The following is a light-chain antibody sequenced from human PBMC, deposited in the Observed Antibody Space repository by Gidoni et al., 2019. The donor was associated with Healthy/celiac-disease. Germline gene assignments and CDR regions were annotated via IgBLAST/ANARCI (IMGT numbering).Light chain of an antibody. CDR3: QQYKSYSWT. CDR1: QSISSW. J-gene: IGKJ1*01. V-gene: IGKV1-5*03. CDR2: KAS. Sequence: DIQMTQSPSPLSASVGDRVTITCRSSQSISSWLAWYQQKPGKAPKRLIYKASSLESGVPSRFSGSGSGTEFTLTISSLQPDDFATYYCQQYKSYSWTFGQGTKVEIK.